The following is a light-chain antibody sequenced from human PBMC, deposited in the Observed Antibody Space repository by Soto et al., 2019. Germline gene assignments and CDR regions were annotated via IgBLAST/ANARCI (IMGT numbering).Light chain of an antibody. V-gene: IGKV3-20*01. CDR2: AGS. CDR1: QSVNNDF. J-gene: IGKJ4*01. CDR3: QQYGSSPLT. Sequence: EIVLTQSPATLSLSPGERATLSCRASQSVNNDFLAWYQQKPGHAPRLLIYAGSYRATGIADRVSGSGSGTDFTLTISRLEPDDFAVYYCQQYGSSPLTFGGGTKVEIK.